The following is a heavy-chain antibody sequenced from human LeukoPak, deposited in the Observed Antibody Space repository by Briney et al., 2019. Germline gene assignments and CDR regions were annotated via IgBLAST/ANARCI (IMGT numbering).Heavy chain of an antibody. V-gene: IGHV1-18*01. CDR3: ARVLAGHPGY. Sequence: GPVKVSCKTSGFSFPSLGISWVRQAPGQGLEWMGWISGSSGETNSAQKFQGRITLTTDTSTRTAYMELRSLRSDDTAVYYCARVLAGHPGYWGQGTLVTVSS. D-gene: IGHD6-19*01. J-gene: IGHJ4*02. CDR2: ISGSSGET. CDR1: GFSFPSLG.